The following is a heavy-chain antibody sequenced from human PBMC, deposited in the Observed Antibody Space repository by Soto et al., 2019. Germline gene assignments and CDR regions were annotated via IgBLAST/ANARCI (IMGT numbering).Heavy chain of an antibody. Sequence: QVQLVQSGAEVKKPESSVKVSCKAPGGTFSTYAISWVRQAPGQGLEWRGGIIPMFGTANYAQRFQDRVTITADESTNTVYRELSSLRSEDPAVYFCASGIQLWLRRINNGYSGWGQGTLVTVSS. CDR1: GGTFSTYA. J-gene: IGHJ4*02. CDR2: IIPMFGTA. CDR3: ASGIQLWLRRINNGYSG. D-gene: IGHD5-18*01. V-gene: IGHV1-69*12.